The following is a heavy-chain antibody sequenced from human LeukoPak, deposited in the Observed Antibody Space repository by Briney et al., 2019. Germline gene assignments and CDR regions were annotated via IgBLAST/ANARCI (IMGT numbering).Heavy chain of an antibody. J-gene: IGHJ4*02. CDR3: ARGPLTEVAGTTWDS. CDR1: GFTFSSYS. Sequence: PGGSLRLSCAASGFTFSSYSMNWVRQAPGKGLEWVSYISSSSSTIYYADSVRGRFTVSRDNSQITLYLQMNSLGAEDTAVYFCARGPLTEVAGTTWDSWGRGTLVTVSS. CDR2: ISSSSSTI. D-gene: IGHD6-19*01. V-gene: IGHV3-48*01.